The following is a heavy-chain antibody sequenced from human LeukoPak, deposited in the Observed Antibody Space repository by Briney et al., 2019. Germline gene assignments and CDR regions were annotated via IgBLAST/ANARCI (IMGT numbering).Heavy chain of an antibody. CDR3: ARLRGSYPHDAFDI. Sequence: GESLKISLKGPGYSFTSYWIGWVRQLPGKGLEWMGIIYPGDSDNRHSPSFQGQVTISADQSISTAFQQWTRLQASHTAMYYCARLRGSYPHDAFDIGGQGTMVTVS. D-gene: IGHD1-26*01. CDR2: IYPGDSDN. CDR1: GYSFTSYW. V-gene: IGHV5-51*01. J-gene: IGHJ3*02.